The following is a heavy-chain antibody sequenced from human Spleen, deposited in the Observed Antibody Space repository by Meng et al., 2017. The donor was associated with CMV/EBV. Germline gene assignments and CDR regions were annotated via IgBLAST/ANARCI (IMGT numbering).Heavy chain of an antibody. V-gene: IGHV1-2*06. Sequence: VSLVQSGVEVKKPGASMKFSCKASAYTFAGYYMHWVRQAPGQGLEGMGRINPNSGGANYAQKFQGRVTRTRDTSISTAYMELSRLRSDDTAVYYCAREGLVGDLRYFDLWGRGTLVTVSS. CDR1: AYTFAGYY. CDR2: INPNSGGA. CDR3: AREGLVGDLRYFDL. D-gene: IGHD3-16*01. J-gene: IGHJ2*01.